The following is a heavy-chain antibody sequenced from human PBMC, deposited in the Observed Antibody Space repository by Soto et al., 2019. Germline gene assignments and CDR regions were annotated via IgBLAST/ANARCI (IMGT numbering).Heavy chain of an antibody. CDR3: ARDPQRYCSSTTYAPGCAFDV. Sequence: SETLSLTCSISGGSISGHYWSWIRQPPGKGLEWIGYIYYTVMTNYNPSLKSRVTISVDTSKSQFSLRLSSVTAADTAVYYCARDPQRYCSSTTYAPGCAFDVWG. D-gene: IGHD2-2*01. V-gene: IGHV4-59*11. CDR1: GGSISGHY. CDR2: IYYTVMT. J-gene: IGHJ3*01.